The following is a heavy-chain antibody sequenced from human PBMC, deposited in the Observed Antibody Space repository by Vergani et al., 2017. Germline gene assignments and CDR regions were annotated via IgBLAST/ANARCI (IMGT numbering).Heavy chain of an antibody. CDR1: GFTFDDYT. D-gene: IGHD6-13*01. J-gene: IGHJ5*02. Sequence: EVQLVESGGVVVQPGGSLRLSCAASGFTFDDYTMHWVRQAPGKGLEWVSLISWDGGSTYYADSVKGRFTISRDNSKNSLYLQMNSLRAEDTAVYYCARDFYSSSWYGWFDPWGQGTLVTVSS. CDR2: ISWDGGST. CDR3: ARDFYSSSWYGWFDP. V-gene: IGHV3-43*01.